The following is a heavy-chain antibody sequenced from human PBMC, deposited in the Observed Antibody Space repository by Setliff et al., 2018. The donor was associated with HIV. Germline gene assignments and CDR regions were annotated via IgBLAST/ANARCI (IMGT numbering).Heavy chain of an antibody. D-gene: IGHD3-16*01. Sequence: GGSLRLSCAASGFAFSSQAMSWVRQAPGKGLDWVSVISESGYSADSVKGRFTISRDNSKNMLYLQMNNLRSDDTAVYYCARVRGDYVWGSYVFDNWGQGTRVTVSS. CDR1: GFAFSSQA. J-gene: IGHJ4*02. CDR3: ARVRGDYVWGSYVFDN. CDR2: ISESG. V-gene: IGHV3-23*01.